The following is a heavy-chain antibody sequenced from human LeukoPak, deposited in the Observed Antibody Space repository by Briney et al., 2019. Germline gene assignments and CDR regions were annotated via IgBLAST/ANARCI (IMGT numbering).Heavy chain of an antibody. V-gene: IGHV3-73*01. CDR3: TGQGTSGY. D-gene: IGHD1-26*01. CDR2: IRSKSNNYAT. J-gene: IGHJ4*02. Sequence: GGSLRLSCAASGFTFSGSAMHWVRQASGKGLEWVGRIRSKSNNYATAYGASVKGRFTISRDDSKNTTYLQMNSLKTEDTAVYYCTGQGTSGYLGQGTLVTVSS. CDR1: GFTFSGSA.